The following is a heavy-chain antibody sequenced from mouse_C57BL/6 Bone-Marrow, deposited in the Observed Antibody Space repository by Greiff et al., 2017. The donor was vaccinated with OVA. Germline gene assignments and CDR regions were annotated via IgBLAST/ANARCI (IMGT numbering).Heavy chain of an antibody. Sequence: EVQLVESGGGLVKPGGSLKLSCAASGFTFSDYGMHWVRQAPEKGLEWVAYISSGSSTIYYAETVKGRFTISRDNAKNTLFLQMTSLRSEDTAMYYCASNYVGFAYWGQGTLVTVSA. CDR1: GFTFSDYG. J-gene: IGHJ3*01. CDR2: ISSGSSTI. D-gene: IGHD2-1*01. CDR3: ASNYVGFAY. V-gene: IGHV5-17*01.